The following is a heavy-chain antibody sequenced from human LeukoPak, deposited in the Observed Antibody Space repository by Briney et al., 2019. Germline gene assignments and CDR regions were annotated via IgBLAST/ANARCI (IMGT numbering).Heavy chain of an antibody. D-gene: IGHD2-15*01. CDR1: GYSFTSYW. J-gene: IGHJ5*02. V-gene: IGHV5-51*01. CDR2: IYPGDSDT. Sequence: AGESLKISCKGSGYSFTSYWIGWVRQMPGKGLEWMGIIYPGDSDTRYSTSFQGQVTISAAKSISTAYLQWSSLKASDSAMYYCARLVVVVAATQGGGNWFDPWGQGTLVTVSS. CDR3: ARLVVVVAATQGGGNWFDP.